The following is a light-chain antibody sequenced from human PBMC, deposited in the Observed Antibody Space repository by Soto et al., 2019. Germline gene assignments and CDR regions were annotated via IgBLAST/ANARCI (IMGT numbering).Light chain of an antibody. V-gene: IGLV2-23*02. CDR1: SSDVGSYNL. J-gene: IGLJ7*01. CDR2: EVS. Sequence: QSVLTQPASVSGSPGQSITISCTGTSSDVGSYNLVSWYQQHPGKAPKLIISEVSKRPSGISDRFSGFKSGSTASLAISGLQAEDEADYYCCSYAGTTTHTVFGGGTQLTVL. CDR3: CSYAGTTTHTV.